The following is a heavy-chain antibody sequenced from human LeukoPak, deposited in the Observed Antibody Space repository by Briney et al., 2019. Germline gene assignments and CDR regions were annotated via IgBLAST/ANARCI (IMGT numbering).Heavy chain of an antibody. CDR3: ARRAGLHSLDY. J-gene: IGHJ4*02. CDR2: INHSGSI. CDR1: GGSFSGYY. V-gene: IGHV4-34*01. D-gene: IGHD5/OR15-5a*01. Sequence: SETLSLTCAVYGGSFSGYYWSWIRQPPGKGLEWIGEINHSGSINYNPSLKSRVIISVDTSKNQFSLRLSSVSAADTALYFCARRAGLHSLDYWDQGTLVTVSS.